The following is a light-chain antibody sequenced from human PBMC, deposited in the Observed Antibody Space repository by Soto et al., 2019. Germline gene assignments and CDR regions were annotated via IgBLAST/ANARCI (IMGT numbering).Light chain of an antibody. CDR1: QSISSW. J-gene: IGKJ1*01. CDR3: QQYNSYST. V-gene: IGKV1-5*01. Sequence: DIQMTQSPSTLSGSVGDRVSMTCRAGQSISSWFAWYQQKPGQAPKVLIFDASSLESGVPSRFSGSGSGTEFTLTISSLQSDDFATYYCQQYNSYSTFGQGTKVDIK. CDR2: DAS.